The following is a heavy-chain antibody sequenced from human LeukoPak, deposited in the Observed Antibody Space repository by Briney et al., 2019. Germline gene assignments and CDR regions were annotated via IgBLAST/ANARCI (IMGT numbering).Heavy chain of an antibody. CDR2: IYYSGST. V-gene: IGHV4-31*03. Sequence: SETLSLTCTVSGGSISSGGYYWSWIRQHPGKGLEWIGYIYYSGSTYYNPSLKSRVTISVDTSKNQFSLKLSSVTAADTAVYYCARWVVVVAATQKWSDPWGQGTLVTVSS. CDR1: GGSISSGGYY. CDR3: ARWVVVVAATQKWSDP. J-gene: IGHJ5*02. D-gene: IGHD2-15*01.